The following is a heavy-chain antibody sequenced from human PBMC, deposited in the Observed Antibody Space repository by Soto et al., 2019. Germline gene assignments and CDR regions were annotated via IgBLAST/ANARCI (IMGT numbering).Heavy chain of an antibody. V-gene: IGHV1-69*01. J-gene: IGHJ4*02. Sequence: QVQLVQSGAEVKKPGSSVRVSCEASGGAFSTLAINWVRQAPGQGLEWMGGIIPVFVSTNNAQKFQGRITIIPDPSAHTASLELSSLGSEDTAVYYCAAKSGYPYDFDYWGQGTLVTVSS. CDR2: IIPVFVST. CDR1: GGAFSTLA. D-gene: IGHD3-3*01. CDR3: AAKSGYPYDFDY.